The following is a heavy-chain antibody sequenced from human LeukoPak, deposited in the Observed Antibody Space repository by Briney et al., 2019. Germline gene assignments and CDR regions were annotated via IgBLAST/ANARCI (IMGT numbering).Heavy chain of an antibody. D-gene: IGHD6-13*01. CDR2: INHSGST. CDR3: ASRPADSTWHGVFDY. J-gene: IGHJ4*02. CDR1: GGSFSGYY. V-gene: IGHV4-34*01. Sequence: PSETLSLTCAVHGGSFSGYYWSWIRQPPGEGLEWIGEINHSGSTNYNPSLQSRVTMSIDTSSDQFSLRLSSVTTADTAIYYCASRPADSTWHGVFDYWSQGTLVTVSS.